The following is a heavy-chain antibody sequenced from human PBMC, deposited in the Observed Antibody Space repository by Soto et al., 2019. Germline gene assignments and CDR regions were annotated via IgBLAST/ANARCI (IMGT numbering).Heavy chain of an antibody. CDR2: ISAHNGNT. CDR1: GYFSTTYG. J-gene: IGHJ4*02. V-gene: IGHV1-18*01. CDR3: ARGRYGDY. D-gene: IGHD1-1*01. Sequence: QVHLVQSGAEVKKPGASVKVSCKGSGYFSTTYGITWVRQAPGQGLEWMGWISAHNGNTNYAQKLQGRVTVTRDTSTSTAYMELRNLRSDDTAVYYCARGRYGDYWGQGALVTVSS.